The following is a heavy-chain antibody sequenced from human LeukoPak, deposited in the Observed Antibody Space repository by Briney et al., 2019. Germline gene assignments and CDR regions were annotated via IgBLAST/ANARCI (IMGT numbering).Heavy chain of an antibody. J-gene: IGHJ4*02. Sequence: GEFLEISCKGSGFRFSDYRIGWRPPMPGKGLELVGIIYPGDSDTRYSPSFRGQVTISAGKTISTAYHHWSRRKGSDTALDYCGRTGYASRWAFDSWGQGTLVTVSS. D-gene: IGHD3-9*01. CDR3: GRTGYASRWAFDS. CDR2: IYPGDSDT. V-gene: IGHV5-51*01. CDR1: GFRFSDYR.